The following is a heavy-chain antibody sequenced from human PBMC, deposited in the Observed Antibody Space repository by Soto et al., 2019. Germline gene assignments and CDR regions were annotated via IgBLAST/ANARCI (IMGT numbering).Heavy chain of an antibody. CDR1: GCTLSDYY. D-gene: IGHD5-12*01. Sequence: PGGSLRLSCAASGCTLSDYYMNWVRQAPGKGLEWVSYISSSSGTIYYADSVKGRFTISRDNAKNSLCLQMNSLRDEDTAVYYCAREDSGYDVGRYYSDMDVWGQGTTVTVSS. CDR3: AREDSGYDVGRYYSDMDV. J-gene: IGHJ6*02. V-gene: IGHV3-48*02. CDR2: ISSSSGTI.